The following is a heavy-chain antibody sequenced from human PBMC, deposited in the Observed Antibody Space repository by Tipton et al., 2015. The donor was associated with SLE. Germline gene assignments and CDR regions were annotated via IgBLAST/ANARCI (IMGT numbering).Heavy chain of an antibody. D-gene: IGHD5-18*01. CDR2: VYYSGST. CDR1: GGSIRSSSYY. CDR3: ARVDTPMDFDY. V-gene: IGHV4-39*07. Sequence: TLSLTCTVSGGSIRSSSYYWGWIRQPPGKGLEWIGSVYYSGSTYYNPSLKSRVTISVDTSKNQFSLKLSSVTAADTAVYYCARVDTPMDFDYWGQGTLVTASS. J-gene: IGHJ4*02.